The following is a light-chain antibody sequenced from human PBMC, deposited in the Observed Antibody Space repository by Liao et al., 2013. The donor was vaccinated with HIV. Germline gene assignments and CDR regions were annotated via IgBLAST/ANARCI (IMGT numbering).Light chain of an antibody. V-gene: IGLV3-25*03. CDR2: KDN. CDR1: ALSRKY. CDR3: QSADRSATYEV. J-gene: IGLJ3*02. Sequence: SYELIQPPSVSVSPGQTARITCSGDALSRKYAYWYKQKPGQAPVLVIYKDNERPSGIPERFSGSSSGTTVTLTISGVQAEDEADYYCQSADRSATYEVFGGGTKLSVL.